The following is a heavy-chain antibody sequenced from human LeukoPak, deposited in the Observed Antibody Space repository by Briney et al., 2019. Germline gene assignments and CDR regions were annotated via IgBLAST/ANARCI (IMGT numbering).Heavy chain of an antibody. CDR3: VRDGPKYCSNGVCYAPVDP. CDR2: ISSGSSYI. J-gene: IGHJ5*02. V-gene: IGHV3-21*01. CDR1: GFTFSSYS. D-gene: IGHD2-8*01. Sequence: GGSPRLSCAASGFTFSSYSMNWVRQTPGKGLEWVSSISSGSSYIYYADSVKGRFTISRDNGKNSLYLQMNSLRAEDTAVYYCVRDGPKYCSNGVCYAPVDPWGQGTLVTVSS.